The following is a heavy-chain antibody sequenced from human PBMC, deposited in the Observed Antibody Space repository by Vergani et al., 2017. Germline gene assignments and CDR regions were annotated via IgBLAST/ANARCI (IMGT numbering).Heavy chain of an antibody. CDR1: GGSISSGGYY. V-gene: IGHV4-31*03. CDR2: IYYSGST. J-gene: IGHJ5*02. CDR3: AREPSGHYGDTTAVWFDP. Sequence: QVQLQESGPGLVKPSQTLSLTCTVSGGSISSGGYYWSWIRQHPGKGLEWIGYIYYSGSTNYNPSLKSRVTISVDTSKNQFSLKLSSVTAADTAVYCCAREPSGHYGDTTAVWFDPWGQGTLVTVSS. D-gene: IGHD4-17*01.